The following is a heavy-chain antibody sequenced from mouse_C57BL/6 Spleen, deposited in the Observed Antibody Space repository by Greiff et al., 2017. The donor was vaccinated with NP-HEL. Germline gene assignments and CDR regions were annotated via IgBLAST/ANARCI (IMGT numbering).Heavy chain of an antibody. CDR1: GFTFSSYT. CDR3: ARHGTAQAPRAMDY. CDR2: ISGGGGNT. D-gene: IGHD3-2*02. Sequence: EVKLVESGGGLVKPGGSLKLSCAASGFTFSSYTMSWVRQTPEKRLEWVATISGGGGNTYYPDSVKGRFTISRDNAKNTLYLQMSSLRSEDTALYYCARHGTAQAPRAMDYWGQGTSVTVSS. V-gene: IGHV5-9*01. J-gene: IGHJ4*01.